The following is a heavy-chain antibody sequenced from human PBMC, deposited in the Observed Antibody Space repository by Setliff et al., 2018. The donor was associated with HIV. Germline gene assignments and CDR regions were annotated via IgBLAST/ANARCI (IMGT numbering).Heavy chain of an antibody. CDR3: ARDPAPSSSASYFQH. D-gene: IGHD6-6*01. Sequence: PSETLSLTCTVSSGSISSGTYYWSWIRQYPGKGLEWIGYIDYSGSAFYNPSLKSRVTISVDTSKNQFSLKLSSVTAADTAVYYCARDPAPSSSASYFQHWGQGTPVTVSS. CDR2: IDYSGSA. J-gene: IGHJ1*01. V-gene: IGHV4-31*03. CDR1: SGSISSGTYY.